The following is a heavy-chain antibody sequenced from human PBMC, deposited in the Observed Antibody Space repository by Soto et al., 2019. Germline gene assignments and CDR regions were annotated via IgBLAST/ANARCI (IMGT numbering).Heavy chain of an antibody. V-gene: IGHV4-30-2*01. CDR2: IYYSGTT. CDR3: DRGHYYYGMDV. Sequence: KPSETLSLTCTVSNGSVSSGTYSWSWVRQPPGKGLEWIGYIYYSGTTYYTPSLKSRLTMSMDRANDHFSLNLTSVTAADTAVYFCDRGHYYYGMDVWGEASTVTVYS. J-gene: IGHJ6*04. CDR1: NGSVSSGTYS.